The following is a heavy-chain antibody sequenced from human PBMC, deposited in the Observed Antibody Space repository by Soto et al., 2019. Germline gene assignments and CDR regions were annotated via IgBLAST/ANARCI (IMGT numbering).Heavy chain of an antibody. V-gene: IGHV3-30*18. D-gene: IGHD3-22*01. Sequence: GGCLSLSCAASGFTFSSYGMHWVRQAPGKGLEWVAVISSDGSNKYYADSVKGRFTVSRDNSKTTLDLQMNRLEAEDTAVYYCAKDYYDSSGYPPHYGMDVWGQGTTVTVSS. J-gene: IGHJ6*02. CDR2: ISSDGSNK. CDR1: GFTFSSYG. CDR3: AKDYYDSSGYPPHYGMDV.